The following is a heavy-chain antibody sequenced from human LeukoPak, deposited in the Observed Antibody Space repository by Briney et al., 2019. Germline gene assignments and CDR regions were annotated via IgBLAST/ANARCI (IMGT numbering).Heavy chain of an antibody. CDR1: GFTFSSHA. CDR2: ISASGVST. V-gene: IGHV3-23*01. CDR3: AKGGATDDGLLFRH. J-gene: IGHJ1*01. Sequence: PGGSLRLSCAASGFTFSSHAMNWVRQAPGKGLEWVSAISASGVSTYYPVSVRGRFTISRDNSKNTLYLQVISLRAEDTAVYYCAKGGATDDGLLFRHWGQGTLVIVSS. D-gene: IGHD4-17*01.